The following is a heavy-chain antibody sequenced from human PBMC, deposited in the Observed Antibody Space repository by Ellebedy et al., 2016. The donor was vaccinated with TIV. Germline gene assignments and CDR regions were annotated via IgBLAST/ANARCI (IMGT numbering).Heavy chain of an antibody. V-gene: IGHV3-7*01. CDR2: IKRDGSEK. D-gene: IGHD4-17*01. J-gene: IGHJ4*02. CDR3: ATVGDGDYNVHFPY. Sequence: GESLKISCAASRFSFRSYWITWVRQPPGKGLEWVASIKRDGSEKFYVDSAKGRFTISRDNGKGSLFLQMNTLSDEDTAMYYCATVGDGDYNVHFPYWGLGSLVIVS. CDR1: RFSFRSYW.